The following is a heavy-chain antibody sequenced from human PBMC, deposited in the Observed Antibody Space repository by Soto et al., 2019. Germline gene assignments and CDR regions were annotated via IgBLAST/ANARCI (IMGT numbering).Heavy chain of an antibody. CDR2: IYYSGST. Sequence: QVQLQESGPGLVKPSQTLSLTCTVSGGSISSGGYYWSWIRQHPGKGLEWIGYIYYSGSTYYNPSLKSRVTISVDTSKNQFSLKLSSVTAADTAVYYCARATTVVTPGGFFYYYYGMDVWGQGTTVTVSS. V-gene: IGHV4-31*03. CDR3: ARATTVVTPGGFFYYYYGMDV. J-gene: IGHJ6*02. D-gene: IGHD4-17*01. CDR1: GGSISSGGYY.